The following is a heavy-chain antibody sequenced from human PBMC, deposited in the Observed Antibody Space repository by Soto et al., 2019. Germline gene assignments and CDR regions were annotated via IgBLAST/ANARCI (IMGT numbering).Heavy chain of an antibody. CDR3: ASSWELPFFDY. CDR1: GFTFSSYA. CDR2: ISYDGSNK. V-gene: IGHV3-30-3*01. D-gene: IGHD1-26*01. Sequence: PGGSLRLSCAASGFTFSSYAMHWVRQAPGKGLEWVAVISYDGSNKYYADSVKGRFTISRDNSKNTLYLQMNSLRAEDTAVYYCASSWELPFFDYWGQGTLVTVSS. J-gene: IGHJ4*02.